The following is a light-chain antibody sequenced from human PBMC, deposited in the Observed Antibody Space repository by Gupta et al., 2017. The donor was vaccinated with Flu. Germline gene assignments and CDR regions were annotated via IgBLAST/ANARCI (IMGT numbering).Light chain of an antibody. CDR2: SNN. CDR3: AACDDSLNGPV. Sequence: SVLTQPPSASGTPGQRVTISCSGSSSNIGSNTVNWYQQLPGTAPKLLIYSNNPRPSGVPDRFSGSKSGTSAALAISGLQSEDEADYYCAACDDSLNGPVFGGGTKLTVL. CDR1: SSNIGSNT. V-gene: IGLV1-44*01. J-gene: IGLJ3*02.